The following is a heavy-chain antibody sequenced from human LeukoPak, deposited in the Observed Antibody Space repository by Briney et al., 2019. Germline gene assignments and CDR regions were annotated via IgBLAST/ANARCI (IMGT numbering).Heavy chain of an antibody. D-gene: IGHD6-19*01. CDR2: IYYSGRA. V-gene: IGHV4-59*01. Sequence: SETLSLTCAVYGGSISSYFWNWIRQPPGKGLEWIGLIYYSGRANYSPSLKSRVTMLVDTSKNQFSLILSSVTAADTAVYYCARDRGSSGWSGEGYFGYWGQGILVTVSP. J-gene: IGHJ4*02. CDR3: ARDRGSSGWSGEGYFGY. CDR1: GGSISSYF.